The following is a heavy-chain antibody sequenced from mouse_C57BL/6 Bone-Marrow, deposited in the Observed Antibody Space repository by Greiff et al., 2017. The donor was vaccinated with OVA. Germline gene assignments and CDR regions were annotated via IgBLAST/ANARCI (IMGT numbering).Heavy chain of an antibody. CDR2: INPYNGGT. Sequence: EVQLQQSGPVLVKPGASVKMSCKASGYTFTDYYMNWVKQSHGKSLEWIGVINPYNGGTSYNQKFKGKATLTVDKSSSTAYMELNSLTSEDSAVYYCARDSPKLLPLDYWGEGTTLTVSS. CDR3: ARDSPKLLPLDY. V-gene: IGHV1-19*01. J-gene: IGHJ2*01. CDR1: GYTFTDYY. D-gene: IGHD5-5*01.